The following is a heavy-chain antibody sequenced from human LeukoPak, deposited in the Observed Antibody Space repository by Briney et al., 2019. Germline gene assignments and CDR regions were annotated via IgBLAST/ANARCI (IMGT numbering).Heavy chain of an antibody. CDR2: IIPILGIA. V-gene: IGHV1-69*04. Sequence: ASVKVSCKASGGTFSSYAISWVRQAPGQGLEWMGRIIPILGIANYAQKFQGRVTITADKSTSTAYMELSSLRSGDTAVYYCARGASCSGGSCYPSNYFDYWGQGTLVTVSS. D-gene: IGHD2-15*01. J-gene: IGHJ4*02. CDR3: ARGASCSGGSCYPSNYFDY. CDR1: GGTFSSYA.